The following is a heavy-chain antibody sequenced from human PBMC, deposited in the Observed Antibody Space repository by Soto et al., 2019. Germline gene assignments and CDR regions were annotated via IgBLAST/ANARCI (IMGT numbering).Heavy chain of an antibody. Sequence: EVQLLESGGGWVQPGGSLRLSCAASGFTFSSYAMSWVRQAPGTGLEWVSAISGSGGSTYYADSVKGRFTISRDNSQNTLYLQMNIPSSEDTAVYYCAKIRQPLGIAPPDCYFDYWGQGTLVTVSS. V-gene: IGHV3-23*01. CDR2: ISGSGGST. J-gene: IGHJ4*02. CDR1: GFTFSSYA. D-gene: IGHD6-13*01. CDR3: AKIRQPLGIAPPDCYFDY.